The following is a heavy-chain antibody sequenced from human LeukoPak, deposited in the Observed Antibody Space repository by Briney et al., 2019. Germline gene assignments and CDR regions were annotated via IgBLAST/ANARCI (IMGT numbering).Heavy chain of an antibody. J-gene: IGHJ3*02. V-gene: IGHV1-46*01. CDR1: GYSFTNYY. CDR3: ARGGFTTMVRGVIITLDAFDI. D-gene: IGHD3-10*01. CDR2: INPCGGST. Sequence: ASVKVSCKASGYSFTNYYLHWVRQAPGQGFEWMGIINPCGGSTTYAQKFQGRVTMTRDTSTSTVYMELSSQRSEDTAVYYCARGGFTTMVRGVIITLDAFDIWGQGTMVTVSS.